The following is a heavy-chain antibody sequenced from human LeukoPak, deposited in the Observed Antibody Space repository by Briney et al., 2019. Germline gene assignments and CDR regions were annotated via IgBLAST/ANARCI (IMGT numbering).Heavy chain of an antibody. J-gene: IGHJ3*01. CDR3: ARAVPATIDAFDL. CDR2: IHHSGGT. D-gene: IGHD2-2*02. CDR1: GYSIGSGYY. Sequence: PSETLSLTCAVSGYSIGSGYYWGWIRPPPGKGLEWIGTIHHSGGTYYNPSLKSRVTISVDTSENQFSLKLSSVTAADTAVYFCARAVPATIDAFDLWGQGTMVTVSS. V-gene: IGHV4-38-2*01.